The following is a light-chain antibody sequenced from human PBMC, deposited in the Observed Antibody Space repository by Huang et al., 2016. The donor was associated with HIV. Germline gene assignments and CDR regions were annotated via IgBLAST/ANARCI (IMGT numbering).Light chain of an antibody. CDR2: KVS. V-gene: IGKV2-30*02. CDR3: MQGTHWPPRGGA. CDR1: QSLVHSDGNIY. J-gene: IGKJ1*01. Sequence: DVVLTQSPLYLTVTLGQPASISCKSSQSLVHSDGNIYVNWYHQRPGQSPRRLIYKVSKRDSGVPDRFSGSGSGTDFTLKIDRVEAEDIGLYYCMQGTHWPPRGGAFGQGTKVDIK.